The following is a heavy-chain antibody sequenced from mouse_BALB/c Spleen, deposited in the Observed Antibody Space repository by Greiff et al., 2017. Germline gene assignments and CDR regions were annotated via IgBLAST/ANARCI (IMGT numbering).Heavy chain of an antibody. CDR1: GYSITSGYY. J-gene: IGHJ4*01. V-gene: IGHV3-6*02. CDR2: ISYDGSN. CDR3: ARETTVVADAMDY. D-gene: IGHD1-1*01. Sequence: EVKLQESGPGLVKPSQSLSLTCSVTGYSITSGYYWNWIRQFPGNKLAWMGYISYDGSNNYNPSLKNRISITRDTTKNQFFLKLNSVTTEDTATYYCARETTVVADAMDYWGQGTSVTVSS.